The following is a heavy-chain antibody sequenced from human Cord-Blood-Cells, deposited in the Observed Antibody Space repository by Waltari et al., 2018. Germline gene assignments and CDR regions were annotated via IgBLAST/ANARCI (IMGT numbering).Heavy chain of an antibody. CDR1: GYTFTSYD. V-gene: IGHV1-8*01. D-gene: IGHD2-2*01. CDR2: KNPNSGNT. J-gene: IGHJ4*02. Sequence: QVQLVQSGAEVEKPGASVNVSCKASGYTFTSYDINWVRQATGQGLEWMEWKNPNSGNTGYAQKFQGRVTMTRNTSISTAYMELSSLRSEDTAVYYCARTVVTSDMYYFDYWGQGTLVTVSS. CDR3: ARTVVTSDMYYFDY.